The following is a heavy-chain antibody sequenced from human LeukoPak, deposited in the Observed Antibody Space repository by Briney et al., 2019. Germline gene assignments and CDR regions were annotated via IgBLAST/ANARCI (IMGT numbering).Heavy chain of an antibody. D-gene: IGHD1-26*01. CDR3: ARDNVELELPYAFDI. CDR1: GFTFSSYA. V-gene: IGHV3-30*04. Sequence: PGRSLRLSCAASGFTFSSYAMHWVRQAPGKGLEGVAVISYDGSNKYYADSVKGRFTISRDNSKNTLYLQMNSLRAEDTAVYYCARDNVELELPYAFDIWGQGTMVTVSS. J-gene: IGHJ3*02. CDR2: ISYDGSNK.